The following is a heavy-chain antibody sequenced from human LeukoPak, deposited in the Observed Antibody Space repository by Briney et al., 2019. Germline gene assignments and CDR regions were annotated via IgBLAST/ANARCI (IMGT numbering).Heavy chain of an antibody. CDR3: ARWDDKWPL. CDR2: IYFSGST. D-gene: IGHD3-9*01. Sequence: SETLSLTCTVSGDSMRSYYWSWIRQPPGKGLEWIASIYFSGSTNYNPSLKSRVTISVDTSKNQFSLKLSSVTAAATAVYYCARWDDKWPLWGQGILVTVSS. CDR1: GDSMRSYY. V-gene: IGHV4-59*01. J-gene: IGHJ4*02.